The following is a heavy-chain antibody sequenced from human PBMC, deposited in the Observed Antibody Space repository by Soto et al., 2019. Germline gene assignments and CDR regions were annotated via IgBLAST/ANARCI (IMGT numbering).Heavy chain of an antibody. CDR1: GGSVSSTNW. J-gene: IGHJ4*02. Sequence: QVQLQESGPGQVEPSGTLSLTCAVSGGSVSSTNWWSWVRQPPGKGLEWIGEIYHSGSTYYNPSLKSRVTISVDKSKNQFSLRLSSVTAADTAVYFCARDRAVSARGSFDYWGQGTLVTVSS. D-gene: IGHD6-19*01. CDR3: ARDRAVSARGSFDY. CDR2: IYHSGST. V-gene: IGHV4-4*02.